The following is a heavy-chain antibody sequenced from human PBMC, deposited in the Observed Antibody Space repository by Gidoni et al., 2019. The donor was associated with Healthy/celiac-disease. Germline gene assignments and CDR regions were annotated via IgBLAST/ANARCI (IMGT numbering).Heavy chain of an antibody. Sequence: EVQLVEYGGGLVQPGGSLSLSCAASGFNFSSYSMNWVRQAPGKGLEWVSYISSSSSTIYYADSVKGRFTISRDNAKNSLYLQMNSLRAEDTAVYYCARAQYCSGGSCYSGGVYWGQGTLVTVSS. J-gene: IGHJ4*02. CDR2: ISSSSSTI. V-gene: IGHV3-48*01. CDR1: GFNFSSYS. CDR3: ARAQYCSGGSCYSGGVY. D-gene: IGHD2-15*01.